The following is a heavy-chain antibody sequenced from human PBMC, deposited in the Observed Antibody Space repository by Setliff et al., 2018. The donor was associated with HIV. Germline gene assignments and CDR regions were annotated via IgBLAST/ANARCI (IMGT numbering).Heavy chain of an antibody. CDR1: GFTFTNHA. J-gene: IGHJ4*02. D-gene: IGHD1-1*01. V-gene: IGHV3-33*06. CDR2: IWFDGSRK. CDR3: AKDGLAGYFES. Sequence: GGSLRLSCATSGFTFTNHAMHWVRQAPGKGLEWVAVIWFDGSRKYYADSAKGRFTISRDTSNNTLYLQMNSLRAEDTAVYYCAKDGLAGYFESWGLGTLVTVSS.